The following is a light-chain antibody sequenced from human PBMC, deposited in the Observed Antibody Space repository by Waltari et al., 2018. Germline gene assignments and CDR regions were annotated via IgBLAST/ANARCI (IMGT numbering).Light chain of an antibody. V-gene: IGKV1-5*03. CDR2: KAS. CDR1: PPIHSW. CDR3: QKYNRPWT. Sequence: DIQLAQSPSTVSASVGDRVTITCRASPPIHSWLAWYQQKPGKAPKALIYKASNLHSGVPSRFSGSGFGTEFTLTISSLQPDDFATYYCQKYNRPWTFGQGTRVDIK. J-gene: IGKJ1*01.